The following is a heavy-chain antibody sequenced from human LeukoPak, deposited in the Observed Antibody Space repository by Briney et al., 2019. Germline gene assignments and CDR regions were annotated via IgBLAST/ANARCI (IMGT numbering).Heavy chain of an antibody. D-gene: IGHD3-9*01. V-gene: IGHV4-34*01. CDR1: GGSFSGYY. CDR3: ARHGRYYDVLTGRDYFYYYMDV. Sequence: SETLSLTCTVYGGSFSGYYWSWIRQPPGKGLEWIGEINHSGSTHYNPSLKSRVTISVDTSKNQVSLKLSSVTAADTAVYYCARHGRYYDVLTGRDYFYYYMDVWGKGTTVTISS. J-gene: IGHJ6*03. CDR2: INHSGST.